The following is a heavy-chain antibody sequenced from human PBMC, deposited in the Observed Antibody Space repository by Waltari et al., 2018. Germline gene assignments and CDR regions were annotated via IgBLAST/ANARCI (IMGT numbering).Heavy chain of an antibody. V-gene: IGHV3-11*06. J-gene: IGHJ2*01. CDR2: ISISSSYT. CDR1: DFSISDYY. Sequence: QLVESGGGLVKPGGSLRLSCEASDFSISDYYMSWIRQAPGRGLEWLSYISISSSYTNYTASVKGRFTISRNNAKNLVYLEMNNLRPEDTAVYFCARDKGDAFWYFDLWGRGTLVSVSS. D-gene: IGHD3-16*01. CDR3: ARDKGDAFWYFDL.